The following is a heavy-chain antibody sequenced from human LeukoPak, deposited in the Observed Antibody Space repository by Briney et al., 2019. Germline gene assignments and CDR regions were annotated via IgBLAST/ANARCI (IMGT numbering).Heavy chain of an antibody. Sequence: GGSLRLSCAASEFTFSNYWMYWVRQAPGKGLVWVSRINSDGSDTTYADSVKGRFTISRDNGKNTLYLQMNSLRADDTAVYYCARASSSWGIPFDHWGQGTLVTVSS. D-gene: IGHD6-13*01. CDR1: EFTFSNYW. V-gene: IGHV3-74*01. CDR3: ARASSSWGIPFDH. CDR2: INSDGSDT. J-gene: IGHJ4*02.